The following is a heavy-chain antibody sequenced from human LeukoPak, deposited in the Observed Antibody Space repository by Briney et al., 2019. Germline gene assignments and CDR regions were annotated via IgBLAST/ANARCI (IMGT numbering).Heavy chain of an antibody. V-gene: IGHV4-59*01. CDR1: GGFISSYY. J-gene: IGHJ4*02. D-gene: IGHD3-22*01. Sequence: SETLSLTCTVSGGFISSYYWSWIRQPPGKGLEWIGHIYYSGSTNYNPSLKSRVTISVDTSKNKFSLKLNSVTAADTAVYYCARGRVLYDSTGYNYWGQGTLVTLSS. CDR3: ARGRVLYDSTGYNY. CDR2: IYYSGST.